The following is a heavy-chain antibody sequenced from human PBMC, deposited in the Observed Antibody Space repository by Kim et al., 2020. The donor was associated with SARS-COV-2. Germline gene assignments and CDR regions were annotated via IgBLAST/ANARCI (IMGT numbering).Heavy chain of an antibody. Sequence: GGSLRLSCAASGFTFSSYEMNWVRQAPGKGLEWVSYISSSGSTIYYADSVKGRFTISRDNAKNSLYLQMNSLRAEDTAVYYCARVGGHYYDSSGYLNDFDIWGQGTMVTVSS. CDR3: ARVGGHYYDSSGYLNDFDI. D-gene: IGHD3-22*01. J-gene: IGHJ3*02. CDR1: GFTFSSYE. V-gene: IGHV3-48*03. CDR2: ISSSGSTI.